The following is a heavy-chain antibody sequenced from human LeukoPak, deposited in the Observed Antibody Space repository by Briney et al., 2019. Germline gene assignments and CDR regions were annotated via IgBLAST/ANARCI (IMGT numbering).Heavy chain of an antibody. CDR3: ATGYDSSGYYSFDY. Sequence: GGSPRLSCTASGFTFSHYGMFWVRQAPDKGLEWVAVIWSDGSIQYYADSVKGRFTISGDNSMNTVYLQMNSLRAEDTAVYYCATGYDSSGYYSFDYWGQGTLVTVSS. CDR1: GFTFSHYG. CDR2: IWSDGSIQ. J-gene: IGHJ4*02. D-gene: IGHD3-22*01. V-gene: IGHV3-33*01.